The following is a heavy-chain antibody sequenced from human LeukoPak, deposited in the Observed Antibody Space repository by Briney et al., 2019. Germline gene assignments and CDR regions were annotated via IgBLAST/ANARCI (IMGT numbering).Heavy chain of an antibody. CDR1: GGSISSYY. D-gene: IGHD4-17*01. J-gene: IGHJ4*02. CDR3: VRGLSGYGDYTVDY. Sequence: PETLSLTCTVSGGSISSYYWSWIRQPAGKGLEWIGRIYTSGSTNYNPSLKSRVTMSVDTSKNQFSLKLSSVTAADTAVYYCVRGLSGYGDYTVDYWGQGTLVTVSS. V-gene: IGHV4-4*07. CDR2: IYTSGST.